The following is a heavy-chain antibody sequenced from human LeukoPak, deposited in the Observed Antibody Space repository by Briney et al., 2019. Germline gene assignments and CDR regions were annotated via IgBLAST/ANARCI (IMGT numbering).Heavy chain of an antibody. Sequence: ASVKVSCKASGCTFTSYYLHWVRQAPGQGLELMGVINPSGGFTAYSQKFQGRVTMTWDMSTSTVYMDMGSLRSEDTAVYYCARSYSGNYREDWFDPWGQGTLVTVSS. J-gene: IGHJ5*02. CDR1: GCTFTSYY. CDR3: ARSYSGNYREDWFDP. CDR2: INPSGGFT. D-gene: IGHD1-26*01. V-gene: IGHV1-46*01.